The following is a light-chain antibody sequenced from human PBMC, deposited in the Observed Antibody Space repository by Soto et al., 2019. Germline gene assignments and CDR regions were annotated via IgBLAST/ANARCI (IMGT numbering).Light chain of an antibody. V-gene: IGKV3-15*01. J-gene: IGKJ4*01. CDR3: QQYYSWLS. CDR1: QSVYSN. CDR2: GAS. Sequence: EIVVTQSPATLSVSPGEIVTLSCRTSQSVYSNLACYQHKPGQAPMLLISGASTRATGIPARFRGSGSGTDVTLTISSLQSEDFALYYCQQYYSWLSFGGGNKVEIK.